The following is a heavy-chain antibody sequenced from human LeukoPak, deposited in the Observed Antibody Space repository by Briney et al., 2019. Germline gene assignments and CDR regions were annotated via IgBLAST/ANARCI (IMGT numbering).Heavy chain of an antibody. J-gene: IGHJ5*02. V-gene: IGHV4-59*01. CDR3: ARGRLLEWFDN. D-gene: IGHD3-3*01. CDR1: GGSMSSYY. Sequence: SETLSLTCTVSGGSMSSYYWSWIRQPPGKRLEWIGYISDSGSTNYSPSLKSRVTISVDTPKSQFSLKLSSVTAADTAVYYCARGRLLEWFDNWGQGTLVSVSS. CDR2: ISDSGST.